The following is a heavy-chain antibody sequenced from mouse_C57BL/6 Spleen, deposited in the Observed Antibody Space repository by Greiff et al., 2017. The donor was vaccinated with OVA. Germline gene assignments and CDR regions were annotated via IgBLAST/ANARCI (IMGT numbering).Heavy chain of an antibody. CDR3: ARGSYYGNLAY. Sequence: VQLQQSGPELVKPGASVKISCKASGYSFTGYYMNWVKQSPEKSLEWIGEINPSTGGTTYNQKFKAKATLTVDKSSSTAYMQLKSLTSEDSAVYYCARGSYYGNLAYWGQGTLVTVSA. J-gene: IGHJ3*01. CDR1: GYSFTGYY. CDR2: INPSTGGT. D-gene: IGHD2-1*01. V-gene: IGHV1-42*01.